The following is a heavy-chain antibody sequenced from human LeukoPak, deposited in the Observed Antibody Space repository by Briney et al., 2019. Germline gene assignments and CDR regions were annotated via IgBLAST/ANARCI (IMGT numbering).Heavy chain of an antibody. J-gene: IGHJ4*02. CDR3: AKVYGDY. D-gene: IGHD4-17*01. CDR2: IRVSGGGT. V-gene: IGHV3-23*01. Sequence: GGSLRLSCAASGFTFSRFAMNWVRQAPGKGLEWVSGIRVSGGGTYYADSVKGRFTISRDNSKKTLYLQMNSLRAEDTAVYYCAKVYGDYWGQGTLVTVSS. CDR1: GFTFSRFA.